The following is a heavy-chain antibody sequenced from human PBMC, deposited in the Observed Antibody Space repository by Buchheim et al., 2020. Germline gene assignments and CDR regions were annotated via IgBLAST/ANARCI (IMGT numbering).Heavy chain of an antibody. CDR1: GFTFSDYY. Sequence: VQLVESGGGLVKPGGSLRLSCAASGFTFSDYYMSWIRQAPGKGLEWVATINQDASEEYYVDSVKGRFTISRDNAKNSLYLQMTSLRADDTAVYYCARDPGQTYYYYYMDVWGKGT. CDR3: ARDPGQTYYYYYMDV. J-gene: IGHJ6*03. V-gene: IGHV3-7*04. CDR2: INQDASEE.